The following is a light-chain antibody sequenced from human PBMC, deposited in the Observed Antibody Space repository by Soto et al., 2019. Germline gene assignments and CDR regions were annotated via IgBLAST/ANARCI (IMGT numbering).Light chain of an antibody. J-gene: IGKJ2*01. Sequence: EIVMTQSPATLSVSPGERATLSCRASQSVDSNLAWYQQKPGQAPRLLIYSASPRATGIPARFSGSGSGTDYTLTISSLQSEDFAVYYCQQYNNWPPAYTFGQGTKLEIK. CDR1: QSVDSN. CDR2: SAS. V-gene: IGKV3-15*01. CDR3: QQYNNWPPAYT.